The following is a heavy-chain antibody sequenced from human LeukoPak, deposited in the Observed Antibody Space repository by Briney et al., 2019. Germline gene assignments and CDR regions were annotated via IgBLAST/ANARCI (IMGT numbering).Heavy chain of an antibody. D-gene: IGHD1-7*01. CDR1: GFTFSSYA. V-gene: IGHV3-23*01. CDR3: AKVRYNWNYLFDY. CDR2: ISGSGGST. J-gene: IGHJ4*02. Sequence: GGSLRLSCAASGFTFSSYAMSWVRQAPGKGLEWVSAISGSGGSTYYADSVKGRFTISRDNSKNTLYLQMSSLRAEDTAVYYCAKVRYNWNYLFDYWGQGTLVTVSS.